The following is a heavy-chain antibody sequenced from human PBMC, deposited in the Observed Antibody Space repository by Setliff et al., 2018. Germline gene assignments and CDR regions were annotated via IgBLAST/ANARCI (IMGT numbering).Heavy chain of an antibody. J-gene: IGHJ4*02. CDR3: ARGGPLFDY. D-gene: IGHD3-16*01. Sequence: GGSLRLSCTASGFTFGDYAMSWVRQAPGKGLEWVSYISSSSSTIYYADSVKGRFTISRDNAKNSLYLQMNSLRAEDTAVYYCARGGPLFDYWGQGTLVTV. CDR1: GFTFGDYA. CDR2: ISSSSSTI. V-gene: IGHV3-48*01.